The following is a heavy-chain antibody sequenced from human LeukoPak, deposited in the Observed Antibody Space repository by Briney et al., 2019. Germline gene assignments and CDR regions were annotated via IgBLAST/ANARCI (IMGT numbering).Heavy chain of an antibody. D-gene: IGHD3-22*01. Sequence: SETLSLTCTVSGGSISSYYWSWIRQPAGKGLEWIGRIYTSGSTNYNPSLKSRVTMSVDTSKNQFSLKLSSVTAADTAVYYCARKELDSSGYYFDFDYWGQGTLVTVSS. J-gene: IGHJ4*02. V-gene: IGHV4-4*07. CDR2: IYTSGST. CDR1: GGSISSYY. CDR3: ARKELDSSGYYFDFDY.